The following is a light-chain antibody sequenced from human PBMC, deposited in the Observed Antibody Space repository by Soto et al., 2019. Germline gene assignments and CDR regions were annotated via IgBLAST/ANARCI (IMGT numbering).Light chain of an antibody. CDR2: ANS. V-gene: IGLV1-40*01. J-gene: IGLJ1*01. CDR1: SSNIGAGYD. CDR3: QSYDSSLSGYV. Sequence: QSALTQPPSLSGAPGQRVTISCTGSSSNIGAGYDVHWYQQLPGTAPKLLIYANSNRPSGVPDRFSGSKSGTSASLAITGLQAEDEADYHCQSYDSSLSGYVFGTGTKVTVL.